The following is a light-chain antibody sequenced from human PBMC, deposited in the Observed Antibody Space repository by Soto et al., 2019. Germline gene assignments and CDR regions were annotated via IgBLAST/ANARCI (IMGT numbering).Light chain of an antibody. V-gene: IGKV1-5*03. J-gene: IGKJ2*01. Sequence: DIQMTQSPSTLSASVGDRVTITCRASQSIGSWLAWYQQKPGKAPKLLIYKASSLESGVPSRFSGRGSGTEFTLTINSLQPDDFATYYCKQYNSYARTFGQGTKLESK. CDR2: KAS. CDR1: QSIGSW. CDR3: KQYNSYART.